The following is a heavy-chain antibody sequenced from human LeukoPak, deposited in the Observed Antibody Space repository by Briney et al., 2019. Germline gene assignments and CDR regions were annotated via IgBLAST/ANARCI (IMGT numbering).Heavy chain of an antibody. J-gene: IGHJ4*02. CDR2: ISSSASTI. Sequence: PGGSLRLSCAASGFTFSGYEMNWVRQAPGKGLEWVSYISSSASTIYYADSVKGRFTISRDNAKNSLYLQMDSLRAEDTAVYYCASWYFRGGQGTLVSVSS. V-gene: IGHV3-48*03. D-gene: IGHD1-14*01. CDR1: GFTFSGYE. CDR3: ASWYFR.